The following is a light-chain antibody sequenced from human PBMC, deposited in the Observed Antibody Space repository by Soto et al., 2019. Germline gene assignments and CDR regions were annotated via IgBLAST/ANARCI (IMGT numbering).Light chain of an antibody. J-gene: IGLJ1*01. CDR1: SSDVGGYNY. CDR3: GSYASNIYV. Sequence: QSVLTQPASVSGSPGQSITISCTGTSSDVGGYNYVSWYQQHPGKAPKLMIYEVSNRPSGVSNRFSGSKSGNTASLTISGLQAEDEADYNCGSYASNIYVFGTGAQLTVL. CDR2: EVS. V-gene: IGLV2-14*01.